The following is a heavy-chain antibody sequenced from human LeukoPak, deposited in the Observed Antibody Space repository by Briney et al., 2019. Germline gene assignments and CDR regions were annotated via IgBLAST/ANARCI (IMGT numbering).Heavy chain of an antibody. V-gene: IGHV4-61*01. CDR3: ARDYCTTTICYPNYFDH. Sequence: PSETRCLTCTVSGASVSSSNYYWSWIRPPPGKGLEWVGSIYYSGSANYNPSLTSRVTISADTSKNQFSLKLSSVTAADTAVYYCARDYCTTTICYPNYFDHGGRGTLVSVSS. CDR2: IYYSGSA. CDR1: GASVSSSNYY. D-gene: IGHD2-8*01. J-gene: IGHJ4*02.